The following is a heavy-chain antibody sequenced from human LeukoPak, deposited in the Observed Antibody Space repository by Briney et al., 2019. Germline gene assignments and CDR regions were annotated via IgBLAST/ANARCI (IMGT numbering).Heavy chain of an antibody. V-gene: IGHV3-11*01. CDR3: AREVMGVAVTGTIDY. CDR2: ISSSGRTI. J-gene: IGHJ4*02. CDR1: GFTFSDYY. D-gene: IGHD6-19*01. Sequence: PGGSLRLSCAASGFTFSDYYMSWIRQAPGKGLEWISYISSSGRTIYYADSVKGRFTISRGNAKSSMFLQMNSLRADDTAVYYCAREVMGVAVTGTIDYWGQGTLVTVSS.